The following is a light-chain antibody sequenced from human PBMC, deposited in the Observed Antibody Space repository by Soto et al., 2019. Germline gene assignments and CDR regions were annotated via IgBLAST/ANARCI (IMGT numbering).Light chain of an antibody. V-gene: IGKV3-15*01. CDR1: QSVASN. J-gene: IGKJ2*01. CDR2: GAS. Sequence: IVMTQSPATLSVSPGETDTLSCRASQSVASNLAWYLPKPGQAPRLLIYGASTRATGIPARFSGSGSGTEFTLTVSCLHSEDFGVYCCQLYHNWPPWYTFGQGTNLAIK. CDR3: QLYHNWPPWYT.